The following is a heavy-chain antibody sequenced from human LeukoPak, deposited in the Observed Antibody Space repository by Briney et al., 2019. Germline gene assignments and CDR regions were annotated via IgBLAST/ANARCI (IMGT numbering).Heavy chain of an antibody. V-gene: IGHV3-30*02. Sequence: GGSLRLSCTASGFTFSSYGMHWVRQAPGKGLDWVTFIQYDGGNKYYADSVKGRFTISRDNSKNTLYLQMNSLRADDTAVYYCTEGPQPLPIPRSLLGQLGVWGKRANVTVSP. CDR1: GFTFSSYG. D-gene: IGHD1-14*01. CDR2: IQYDGGNK. CDR3: TEGPQPLPIPRSLLGQLGV. J-gene: IGHJ6*04.